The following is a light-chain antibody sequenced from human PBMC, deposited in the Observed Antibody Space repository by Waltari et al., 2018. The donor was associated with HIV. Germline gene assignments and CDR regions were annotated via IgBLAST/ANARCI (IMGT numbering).Light chain of an antibody. V-gene: IGLV2-14*01. Sequence: QSALTQPASVSGSPGQSITISCTGTSSNVGDYNYVSWYQQHPGKAPQLILYEVSMRPAGVSIRFSGSKAGNTASLTISGLQAEDEAYYYCGSYITNTNVLFGGGTRLTVL. J-gene: IGLJ2*01. CDR2: EVS. CDR3: GSYITNTNVL. CDR1: SSNVGDYNY.